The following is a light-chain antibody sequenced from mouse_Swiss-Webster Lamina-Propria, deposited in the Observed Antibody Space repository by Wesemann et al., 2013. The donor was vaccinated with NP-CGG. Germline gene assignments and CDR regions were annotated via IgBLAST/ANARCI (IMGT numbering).Light chain of an antibody. CDR1: QNVGTN. V-gene: IGKV6-15*01. J-gene: IGKJ1*01. Sequence: DIVMTQSQKFMSTSVGDRVSVTCKASQNVGTNVAWYQQKPGQSPKALIYSASYRYSGVPDRFTGSGSGTDFTLTISNVQSEDLAEYFCQQDYSSPPWTFGGGTKLEIK. CDR3: QQDYSSPPWT. CDR2: SAS.